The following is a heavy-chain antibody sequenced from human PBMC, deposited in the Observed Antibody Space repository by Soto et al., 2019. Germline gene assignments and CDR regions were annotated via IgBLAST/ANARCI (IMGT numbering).Heavy chain of an antibody. Sequence: SETLSLTCTVSGASISSGGYYWSWIRQHPGKGLEWLGYTYDSGTTYYNPSLESRLAISVDTSKDQFSLKLTSVTAADTAVYYCARASVSSSTYYFQFDYWGQGTLVTVSS. J-gene: IGHJ4*02. D-gene: IGHD3-22*01. CDR2: TYDSGTT. V-gene: IGHV4-31*03. CDR1: GASISSGGYY. CDR3: ARASVSSSTYYFQFDY.